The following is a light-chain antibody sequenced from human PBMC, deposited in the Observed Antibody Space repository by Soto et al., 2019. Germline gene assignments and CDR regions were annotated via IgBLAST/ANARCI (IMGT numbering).Light chain of an antibody. CDR3: SSYTTTSSYV. V-gene: IGLV2-14*01. CDR1: SSDIGYYNY. CDR2: EVT. Sequence: QSALSQPASVSGSPGQSITIPCTGTSSDIGYYNYVSWYQQHPGKAPKLMISEVTNRPSGVSNRFSGSKSGNTASLTISGLQAEDEADYYCSSYTTTSSYVFGGGTRSPS. J-gene: IGLJ1*01.